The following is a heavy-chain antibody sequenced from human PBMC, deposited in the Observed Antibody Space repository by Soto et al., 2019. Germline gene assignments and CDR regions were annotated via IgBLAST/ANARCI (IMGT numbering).Heavy chain of an antibody. V-gene: IGHV4-4*02. CDR2: IYQSGST. CDR1: GVSISSDNW. D-gene: IGHD1-7*01. J-gene: IGHJ6*02. Sequence: SETLSLTCALSGVSISSDNWWSWGRQPPGKGLEWIGEIYQSGSTNYNPSLKSRVTISVDKSKNQFSLKLSSVTAADTAVYYCARGTGTTANYYYYYGMDVSGQGTTVTVSS. CDR3: ARGTGTTANYYYYYGMDV.